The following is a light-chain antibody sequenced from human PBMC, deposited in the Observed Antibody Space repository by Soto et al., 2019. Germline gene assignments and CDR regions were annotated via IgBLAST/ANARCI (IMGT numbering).Light chain of an antibody. J-gene: IGKJ2*01. V-gene: IGKV3-20*01. CDR1: HSVSSSY. CDR2: GAS. Sequence: EIVLTQSPGTLSLSPGERATLSCRASHSVSSSYLAWYQQKPGQAPRLLIYGASSRATGIPDRFSGSGSGTAFTLTISSLEHDDFAVYYCQQYGGSPPYTFGQGTKLEIK. CDR3: QQYGGSPPYT.